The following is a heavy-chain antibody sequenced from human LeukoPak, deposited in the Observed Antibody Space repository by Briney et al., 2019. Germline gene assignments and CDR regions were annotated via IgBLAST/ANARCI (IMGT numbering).Heavy chain of an antibody. V-gene: IGHV4-4*02. CDR2: IYHSGST. CDR3: ARGLMTTGRSNFDY. J-gene: IGHJ4*02. D-gene: IGHD3-10*01. Sequence: SSGTLSLTCAVSGGSISSSNWWSWVRQPPGKGLEWIGEIYHSGSTNYNPSLKSRVTISVDKSKSQFSLRLSSVTAADTAVYYCARGLMTTGRSNFDYWGQGTLVTVSS. CDR1: GGSISSSNW.